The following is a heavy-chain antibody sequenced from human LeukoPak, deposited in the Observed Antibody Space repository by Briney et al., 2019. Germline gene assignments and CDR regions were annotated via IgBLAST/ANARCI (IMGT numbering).Heavy chain of an antibody. D-gene: IGHD1-26*01. CDR3: ARLGGTYSRGGDH. J-gene: IGHJ4*02. CDR2: ISGSGYAI. Sequence: GGSLTLFHTASGFTFSDFHMSWIRQAPGKGLEWVSHISGSGYAIHHPGSVKGRFTISRDNAKNSLYLQMNSLRVEDSAVYYCARLGGTYSRGGDHWGQGTLVTVSS. V-gene: IGHV3-11*01. CDR1: GFTFSDFH.